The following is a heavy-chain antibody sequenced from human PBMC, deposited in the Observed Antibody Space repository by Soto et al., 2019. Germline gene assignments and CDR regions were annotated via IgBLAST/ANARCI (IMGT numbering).Heavy chain of an antibody. CDR3: ARRFEKYYYDSSGYSGTTWFDP. D-gene: IGHD3-22*01. CDR1: GGSISSSSYY. CDR2: IYYSGST. V-gene: IGHV4-39*01. J-gene: IGHJ5*02. Sequence: SETLSLTCTVSGGSISSSSYYWGWIRQPPGKGLEWIGSIYYSGSTYYNPSLKSRVTISVDTSKNQFSLKLSSVTAADTAVYYCARRFEKYYYDSSGYSGTTWFDPWGQETLVTVSS.